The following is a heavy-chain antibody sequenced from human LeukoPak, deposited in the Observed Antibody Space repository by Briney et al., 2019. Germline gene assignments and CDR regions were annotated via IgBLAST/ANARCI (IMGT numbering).Heavy chain of an antibody. CDR1: GFTFSSYA. V-gene: IGHV3-64*04. J-gene: IGHJ6*03. Sequence: GGSLRLSCAASGFTFSSYAMHWVRQAPGKGLEYVASISTNGGSTYYADSVKGRFTISRDNSKKKLYLQMNSLRAEDTAVYYCAKGSKEVLFTRDHYMDVWGKGTTVTISS. CDR3: AKGSKEVLFTRDHYMDV. D-gene: IGHD3-3*01. CDR2: ISTNGGST.